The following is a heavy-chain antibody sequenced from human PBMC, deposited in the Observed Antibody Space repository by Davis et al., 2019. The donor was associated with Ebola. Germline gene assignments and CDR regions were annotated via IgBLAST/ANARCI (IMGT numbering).Heavy chain of an antibody. D-gene: IGHD3-22*01. CDR3: ARGRGHYESSGGDY. CDR1: GGTFSSYA. CDR2: INSNNGDT. Sequence: ASVKVSCKASGGTFSSYAISWVRQAPGQGLEWMGRINSNNGDTNYAQKLQGRVTMTRDTSTRTVYMELRSLRSEDTAVYYCARGRGHYESSGGDYWGQGTLVTVSS. J-gene: IGHJ4*02. V-gene: IGHV1-18*01.